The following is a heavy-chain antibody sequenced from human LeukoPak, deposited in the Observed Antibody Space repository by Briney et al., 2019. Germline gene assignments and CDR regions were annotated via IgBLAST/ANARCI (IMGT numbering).Heavy chain of an antibody. CDR2: INPNSGGT. Sequence: GASVKVSCKASGYTFTGYYMHWVRQAPGQGLEWMGWINPNSGGTNYAQKFQGRVTMTRDTSISTAYMELSSLRSEDTAVYYCARDGPPWAWGYGSGSYRYNWFDPWGQGTLVTVSS. D-gene: IGHD3-10*01. V-gene: IGHV1-2*02. CDR3: ARDGPPWAWGYGSGSYRYNWFDP. CDR1: GYTFTGYY. J-gene: IGHJ5*02.